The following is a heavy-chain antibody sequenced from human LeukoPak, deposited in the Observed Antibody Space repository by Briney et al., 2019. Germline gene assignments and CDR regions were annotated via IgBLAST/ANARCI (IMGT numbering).Heavy chain of an antibody. J-gene: IGHJ5*02. CDR2: INHSGST. CDR1: GGSISSSSYY. CDR3: ARTIAVAGTWGFDP. V-gene: IGHV4-39*07. D-gene: IGHD6-19*01. Sequence: TSETLSLTCTVSGGSISSSSYYWGWIRQPPGKGLEWIGEINHSGSTNYNPSLKSRVTISVDTSKNQFSLKLSSVTAADTAVYYCARTIAVAGTWGFDPWGQGTLVTVSS.